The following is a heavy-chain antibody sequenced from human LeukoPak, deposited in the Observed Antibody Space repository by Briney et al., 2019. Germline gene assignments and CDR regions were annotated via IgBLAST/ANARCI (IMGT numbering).Heavy chain of an antibody. CDR2: IDGSSSDI. J-gene: IGHJ6*03. Sequence: GGSLRLSCAGSEFTFSSYSMHWVRQAPGKGLEWVSSIDGSSSDIYYADSVKGRFTISRDNSKNSLYLQMNSLRAEDTAVYYCATALYYYYMDVWGKGTTVTISS. V-gene: IGHV3-21*01. CDR1: EFTFSSYS. CDR3: ATALYYYYMDV.